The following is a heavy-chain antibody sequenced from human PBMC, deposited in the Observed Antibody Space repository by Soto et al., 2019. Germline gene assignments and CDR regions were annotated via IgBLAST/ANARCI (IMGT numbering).Heavy chain of an antibody. J-gene: IGHJ6*02. CDR2: IGDREGTT. Sequence: GSLRLSCEASGFTFSSYAMSWVRQAPGKGLEWVSGIGDREGTTYYADSVKGRFTISRDNSKNTLYLQLNSLRAEDTALYYCAKWGNDWGYYYYGMNVWGQGTTVTVSS. CDR1: GFTFSSYA. V-gene: IGHV3-23*01. CDR3: AKWGNDWGYYYYGMNV. D-gene: IGHD7-27*01.